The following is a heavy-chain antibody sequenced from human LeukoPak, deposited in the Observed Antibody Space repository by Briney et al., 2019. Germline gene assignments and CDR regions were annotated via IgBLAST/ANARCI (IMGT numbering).Heavy chain of an antibody. Sequence: PGGSLRLSCAASGFTVSNNYMSWVRQAPGKGLEWVSVIYSGDNTYYVESVKGRFTISRDNSKNTLFLQMNSLRAEDTAVYYCVRDNTPHRHGGIEAFDIWGQGTMVTVSS. V-gene: IGHV3-66*01. CDR3: VRDNTPHRHGGIEAFDI. J-gene: IGHJ3*02. CDR2: IYSGDNT. D-gene: IGHD4-23*01. CDR1: GFTVSNNY.